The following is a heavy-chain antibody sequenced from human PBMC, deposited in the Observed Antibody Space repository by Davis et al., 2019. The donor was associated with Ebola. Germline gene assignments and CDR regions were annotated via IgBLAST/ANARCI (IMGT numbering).Heavy chain of an antibody. CDR2: IYSGGKT. V-gene: IGHV3-66*01. D-gene: IGHD5-24*01. Sequence: GESLKISCAASGFTFSSYWMSWVRQAPGKGLEWVSVIYSGGKTYYADSVKGRFSISRDNSKNTLYLQMSSLRAEDTAVYYCARWGWLFFDYWGQGTLVTVAS. CDR3: ARWGWLFFDY. J-gene: IGHJ4*02. CDR1: GFTFSSYW.